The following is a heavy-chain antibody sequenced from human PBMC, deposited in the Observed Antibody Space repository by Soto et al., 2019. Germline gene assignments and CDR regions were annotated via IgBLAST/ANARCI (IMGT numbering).Heavy chain of an antibody. V-gene: IGHV1-18*01. D-gene: IGHD6-19*01. CDR2: ISAYIGNT. Sequence: ASVKVSCKASGYTFTSYGISWVRKAPGQGLEWMGWISAYIGNTNYAQKLQGRVTMTTDTSTSTAYMEPRSLRSDDTAVYYCARGDKPGWDNWFDPWGQGTLVTVSS. CDR1: GYTFTSYG. J-gene: IGHJ5*02. CDR3: ARGDKPGWDNWFDP.